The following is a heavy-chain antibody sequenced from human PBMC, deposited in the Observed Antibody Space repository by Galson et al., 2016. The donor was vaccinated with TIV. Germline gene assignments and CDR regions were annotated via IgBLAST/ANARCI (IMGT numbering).Heavy chain of an antibody. CDR1: GGSISSGGHY. V-gene: IGHV4-31*03. J-gene: IGHJ5*02. CDR2: ISHSGTT. CDR3: ARGRTTIFGVVAAWFDP. Sequence: PLSLTCSVSGGSISSGGHYWSWIRQHPGKGLEWIGFISHSGTTYYNSSLKSRVTISVDTSKNQFSLTLSSVTAADTAMYFCARGRTTIFGVVAAWFDPWGQGTLVTVSS. D-gene: IGHD3-3*01.